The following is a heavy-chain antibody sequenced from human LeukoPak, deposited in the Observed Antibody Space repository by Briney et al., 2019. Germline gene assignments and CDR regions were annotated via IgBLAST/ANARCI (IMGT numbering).Heavy chain of an antibody. Sequence: GGSLRLSCAASGFTFSSYSMNWVRQAPGKGLEWVSYISSSSSSIYYADSVKGRFTISRDNAKNSLYLQMNSLRAEDTAVYYCARDSPYYDFWSGWGNDYWGQGTLVTVSS. CDR2: ISSSSSSI. CDR1: GFTFSSYS. V-gene: IGHV3-48*04. CDR3: ARDSPYYDFWSGWGNDY. D-gene: IGHD3-3*01. J-gene: IGHJ4*02.